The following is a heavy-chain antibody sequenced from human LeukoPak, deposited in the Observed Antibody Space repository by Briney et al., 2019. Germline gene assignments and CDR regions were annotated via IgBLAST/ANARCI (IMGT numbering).Heavy chain of an antibody. CDR3: AKVYGYDLDAFDI. CDR1: GFTFSSYA. Sequence: GGSLRLSCAASGFTFSSYAMSWVRQAPGKGLEWVSAISGSGVSTYYADSVKGRFTISRDNSKNTLYLQMNSLRAEDTAVSYCAKVYGYDLDAFDIWGQGTMVTVSS. V-gene: IGHV3-23*01. CDR2: ISGSGVST. J-gene: IGHJ3*02. D-gene: IGHD5/OR15-5a*01.